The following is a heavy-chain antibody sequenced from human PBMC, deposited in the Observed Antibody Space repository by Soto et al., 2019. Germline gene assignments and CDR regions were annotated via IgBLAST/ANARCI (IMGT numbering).Heavy chain of an antibody. Sequence: SETLSLAGSVSGGSVNYNSYYWGWILQPPGKGLEWVGGIFYTGTTYYSPSLKDRVTISVDTSKNSFSLILTSVTAADTAVYFCARLVVVAPVANAWGQGTLVTVSS. J-gene: IGHJ5*02. CDR3: ARLVVVAPVANA. CDR1: GGSVNYNSYY. D-gene: IGHD2-2*01. V-gene: IGHV4-39*02. CDR2: IFYTGTT.